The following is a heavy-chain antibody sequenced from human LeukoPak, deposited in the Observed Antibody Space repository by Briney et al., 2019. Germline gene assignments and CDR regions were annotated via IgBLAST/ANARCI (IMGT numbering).Heavy chain of an antibody. CDR1: GYTFTGYY. CDR3: ATLTTVTTAYADY. V-gene: IGHV1-69-2*01. D-gene: IGHD4-17*01. Sequence: GASVKVSCKASGYTFTGYYMHWVRQAPGKGLEWMGLVDPEDGEAIYAEKFQGRVTITADTSTDTAYMELSSLRSEDTAVYYCATLTTVTTAYADYWGQGTLVTVSS. J-gene: IGHJ4*02. CDR2: VDPEDGEA.